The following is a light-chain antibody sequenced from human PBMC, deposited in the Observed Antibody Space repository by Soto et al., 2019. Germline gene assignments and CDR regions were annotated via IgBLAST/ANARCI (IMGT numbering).Light chain of an antibody. CDR1: NVGSKD. CDR2: RDS. V-gene: IGLV3-9*01. J-gene: IGLJ1*01. CDR3: QVWDSTLYV. Sequence: SYELTQPLSVSVALGQTARITCGGNNVGSKDVHWYQQKSGQAPVLVIYRDSNRPSGIPERFSGSNSGNTATLTISRAQAGDEADYCCQVWDSTLYVFGTGTKLTVL.